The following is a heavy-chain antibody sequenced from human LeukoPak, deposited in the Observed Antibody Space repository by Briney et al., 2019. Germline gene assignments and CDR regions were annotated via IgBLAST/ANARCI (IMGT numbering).Heavy chain of an antibody. V-gene: IGHV4-34*01. D-gene: IGHD6-13*01. CDR2: IYYSGST. J-gene: IGHJ4*02. Sequence: SETLSLTCAVYGGSFSGYYWSWIRQPPGKGLEWIGSIYYSGSTYYNPSLKSRVTISVDTSKNQFSLKLSSVTAADTAVYYCAREKRGAAGYFDYWGQGTLVTVSS. CDR1: GGSFSGYY. CDR3: AREKRGAAGYFDY.